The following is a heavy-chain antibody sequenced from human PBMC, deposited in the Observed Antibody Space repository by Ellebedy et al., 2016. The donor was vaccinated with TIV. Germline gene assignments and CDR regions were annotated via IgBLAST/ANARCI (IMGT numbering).Heavy chain of an antibody. CDR2: VYYTGTT. V-gene: IGHV4-59*01. D-gene: IGHD3-9*01. Sequence: SETLSLTCTVSGGSIGTFYWNWNRQPPGQGLEWIGYVYYTGTTNSNPSLRSRLTISVDKSANQFSLNLTSVTAADTAVYFCARAEWTYGILTGYSPNRFDYWGQGTLVSVSS. J-gene: IGHJ4*02. CDR3: ARAEWTYGILTGYSPNRFDY. CDR1: GGSIGTFY.